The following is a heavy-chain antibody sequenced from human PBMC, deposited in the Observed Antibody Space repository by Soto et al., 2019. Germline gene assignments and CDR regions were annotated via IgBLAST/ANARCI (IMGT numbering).Heavy chain of an antibody. D-gene: IGHD5-18*01. CDR1: GCSMRSGGYY. CDR2: IYYSGNT. V-gene: IGHV4-31*03. CDR3: ARDRLMATAGTARHYFGLDV. Sequence: SETLSLTCTVSGCSMRSGGYYWSWVRQNPRKGLEWIGNIYYSGNTYYNPSLKSRLTISVDTSKNQFSLNLSSVTAADTAVYYCARDRLMATAGTARHYFGLDVWGQGTTVTVSS. J-gene: IGHJ6*02.